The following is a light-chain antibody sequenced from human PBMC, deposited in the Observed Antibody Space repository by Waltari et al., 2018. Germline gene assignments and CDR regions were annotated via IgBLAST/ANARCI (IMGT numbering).Light chain of an antibody. CDR1: ALSKKS. J-gene: IGLJ1*01. CDR2: EDS. CDR3: YSTDSSGNPS. Sequence: SYDLTQPPSVSVSPGQTARITSSVDALSKKSAYWHQQKSGQAPGAVIYEDSKRTSGIHERFNGSRSGTMATLTITGAHEEDEADYYCYSTDSSGNPSFGTGNKLTVL. V-gene: IGLV3-10*01.